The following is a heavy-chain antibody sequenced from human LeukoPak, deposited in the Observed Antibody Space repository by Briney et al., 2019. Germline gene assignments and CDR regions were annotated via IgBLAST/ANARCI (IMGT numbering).Heavy chain of an antibody. J-gene: IGHJ6*02. CDR1: GYTFTGYY. D-gene: IGHD3-22*01. Sequence: ASVKVSCKASGYTFTGYYMHWVRQAPGQGLEWMGWINPNSGGTNHAQKFQGRVTMTRDTSISTAYMELSRLTSDDTAVYYCARVTYYYDSSGYSRLDYYYGMDVWGQGTTVTVSS. V-gene: IGHV1-2*02. CDR3: ARVTYYYDSSGYSRLDYYYGMDV. CDR2: INPNSGGT.